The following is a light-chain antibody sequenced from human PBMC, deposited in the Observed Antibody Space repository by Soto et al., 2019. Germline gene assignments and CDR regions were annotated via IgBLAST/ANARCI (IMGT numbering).Light chain of an antibody. Sequence: AIQLTQSPSSLSASVGDRVTITCRASQGISSALAWYQHKPARAPRLLIYDASSLQSGVSSRVSGSGSGTDFTLTISSLQPEDFATYYCQQFQSYALTFGGGTKLEIK. CDR1: QGISSA. CDR2: DAS. V-gene: IGKV1-13*02. J-gene: IGKJ4*01. CDR3: QQFQSYALT.